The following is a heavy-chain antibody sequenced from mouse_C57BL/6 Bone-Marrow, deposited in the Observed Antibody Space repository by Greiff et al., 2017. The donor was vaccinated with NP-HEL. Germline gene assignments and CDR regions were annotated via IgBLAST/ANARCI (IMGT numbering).Heavy chain of an antibody. Sequence: QVQLQQPGAELVMPGASVKLSCKASGYTFTSYWMHWVKQRPGQGLEWIGEIDPSDSYTNYNQKFKGKSTLTVDKSSSTAYMQLSSLTSEDSAVYYCEREGYYYGSSAWFAYWGQGTLVTVSA. CDR3: EREGYYYGSSAWFAY. D-gene: IGHD1-1*01. J-gene: IGHJ3*01. V-gene: IGHV1-69*01. CDR2: IDPSDSYT. CDR1: GYTFTSYW.